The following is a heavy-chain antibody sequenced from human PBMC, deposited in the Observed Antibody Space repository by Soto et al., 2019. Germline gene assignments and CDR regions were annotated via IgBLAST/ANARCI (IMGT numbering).Heavy chain of an antibody. CDR2: ISGSGGST. J-gene: IGHJ3*02. Sequence: GGSLRLSCAASGFTFSSYAMSWVRQAPGKGLEWVSAISGSGGSTYYADSVKGRFTISRDNSKNTLYLQMNSLRAEDTAVYYCAKDAYYYDSSGYYGDAFDIWGQGTMVTVS. CDR3: AKDAYYYDSSGYYGDAFDI. CDR1: GFTFSSYA. D-gene: IGHD3-22*01. V-gene: IGHV3-23*01.